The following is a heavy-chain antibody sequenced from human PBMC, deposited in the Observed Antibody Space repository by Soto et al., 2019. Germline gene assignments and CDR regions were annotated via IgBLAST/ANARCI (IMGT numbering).Heavy chain of an antibody. Sequence: ASVKVSCKASGYTFTSYYMHWVRQAPGQGLEWMGIINPSGGSTSYAQKFQGRVTMTRDTSTSTVYMELSSLRSEDTAVYYCARDLSLTHYDFWSGYYTLSGDYGMDVWGQGTTVTVSS. CDR3: ARDLSLTHYDFWSGYYTLSGDYGMDV. V-gene: IGHV1-46*01. J-gene: IGHJ6*02. D-gene: IGHD3-3*01. CDR1: GYTFTSYY. CDR2: INPSGGST.